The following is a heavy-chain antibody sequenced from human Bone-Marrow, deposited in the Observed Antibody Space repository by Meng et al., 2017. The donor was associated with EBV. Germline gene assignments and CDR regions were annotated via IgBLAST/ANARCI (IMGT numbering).Heavy chain of an antibody. V-gene: IGHV3-21*01. CDR1: GFTFTRYT. CDR2: ISTGSSYI. J-gene: IGHJ4*02. CDR3: AREAADGTPYFDY. D-gene: IGHD6-13*01. Sequence: EVQLVESGXXXXXTXXSXXLSCAASGFTFTRYTMSWVRQAPGKGLEWVSSISTGSSYIYYTDSLKGRFTISRDNAKHSLYLQMNSLRAEDTAVYYCAREAADGTPYFDYWGQGTLVTVSS.